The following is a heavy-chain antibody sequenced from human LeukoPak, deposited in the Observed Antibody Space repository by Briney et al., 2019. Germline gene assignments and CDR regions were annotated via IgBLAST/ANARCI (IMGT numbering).Heavy chain of an antibody. CDR2: IYSGGST. CDR1: GFTFSSNY. V-gene: IGHV3-66*04. CDR3: ARRYSSSPYYFDY. J-gene: IGHJ4*02. Sequence: GGSLRLSCAASGFTFSSNYMNWVRQAPGKGLEWVSVIYSGGSTYYADSVKGRFTISRDNSKNTLYLQMNSLRAEDTAVYYCARRYSSSPYYFDYWGQGTPVTVSS. D-gene: IGHD6-13*01.